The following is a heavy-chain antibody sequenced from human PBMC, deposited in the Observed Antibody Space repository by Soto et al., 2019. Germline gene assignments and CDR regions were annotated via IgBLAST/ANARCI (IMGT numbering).Heavy chain of an antibody. V-gene: IGHV3-53*04. D-gene: IGHD4-17*01. J-gene: IGHJ3*02. CDR3: AREAKGYGDSQGAFDI. Sequence: EVQLVESGGGLVQPGGSLRLSCAASGFTVSSNYMSWVRQAPGKGLEWVSVIYSGGSTYYADSVKGRFTISRHNSKNTLYLQMNSRRAEDTAVYYCAREAKGYGDSQGAFDIWGQGTMVTVSS. CDR2: IYSGGST. CDR1: GFTVSSNY.